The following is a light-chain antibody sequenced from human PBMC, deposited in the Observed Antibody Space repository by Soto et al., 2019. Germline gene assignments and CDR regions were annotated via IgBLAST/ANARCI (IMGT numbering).Light chain of an antibody. V-gene: IGKV3-20*01. J-gene: IGKJ4*01. CDR2: GAS. CDR3: HQYGSSPFT. CDR1: QSVSSNY. Sequence: EIVLTQSPGTLSLFPGERATLSCRASQSVSSNYLAWYQQKPGQAPRLLIYGASSRATGIPDRFSGSGSGTDLTLTISRLESEDFAMYYCHQYGSSPFTFGGGTKVDIK.